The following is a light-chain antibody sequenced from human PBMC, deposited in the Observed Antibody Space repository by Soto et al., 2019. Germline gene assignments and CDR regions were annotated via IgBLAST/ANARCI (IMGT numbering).Light chain of an antibody. Sequence: DIQMNQSPSTLSASVGDRVTITCRASQSIRNWLAWYQQKPGKAPKLLIYKASSLQSGVPSRFSGGGSETEFTLTISSLQPDDFATYYCQQYNSYPYTFGQGTKLEIK. CDR1: QSIRNW. V-gene: IGKV1-5*03. J-gene: IGKJ2*01. CDR3: QQYNSYPYT. CDR2: KAS.